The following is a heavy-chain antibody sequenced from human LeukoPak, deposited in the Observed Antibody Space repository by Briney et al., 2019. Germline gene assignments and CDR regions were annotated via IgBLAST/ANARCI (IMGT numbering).Heavy chain of an antibody. Sequence: GASVKVSCKVSGYTLTELSMHWVRQAPGKGLEWMGGFDPEDGQTIQSQKFQGRVTMTEDTSADTAYMELSSLRSEDTAVYYCATDLGYYDSGGYSSNWGQGTLVTVSS. CDR3: ATDLGYYDSGGYSSN. CDR1: GYTLTELS. J-gene: IGHJ4*02. D-gene: IGHD3-22*01. V-gene: IGHV1-24*01. CDR2: FDPEDGQT.